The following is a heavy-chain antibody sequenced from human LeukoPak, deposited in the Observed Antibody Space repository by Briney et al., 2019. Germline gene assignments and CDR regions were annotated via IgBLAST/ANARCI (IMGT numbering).Heavy chain of an antibody. V-gene: IGHV4-59*08. CDR3: ARQTVAGTVKYFDY. CDR1: VGSISSCY. D-gene: IGHD6-19*01. Sequence: PSETLSLTCTVRVGSISSCYGSWIRQPPGKGREGIGYIYYSGSTNYNPSLKSRVTISVDTSKNQYSLKLSSVTAADTAVYYCARQTVAGTVKYFDYWGQGALVTVSS. CDR2: IYYSGST. J-gene: IGHJ4*02.